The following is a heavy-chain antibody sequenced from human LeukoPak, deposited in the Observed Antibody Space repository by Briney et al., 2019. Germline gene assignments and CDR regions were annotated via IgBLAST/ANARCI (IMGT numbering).Heavy chain of an antibody. Sequence: ASVKVSCKASGGTFSSYAISWVRQAPGQGLEWMGGIIPIFGTANYAQKFQGRVTITTDESTSTAYMELSSLRSEDTAVYYCARSRDIVVVPAATGGAFDIWGQGTMVTVSS. CDR3: ARSRDIVVVPAATGGAFDI. CDR1: GGTFSSYA. V-gene: IGHV1-69*05. CDR2: IIPIFGTA. J-gene: IGHJ3*02. D-gene: IGHD2-2*01.